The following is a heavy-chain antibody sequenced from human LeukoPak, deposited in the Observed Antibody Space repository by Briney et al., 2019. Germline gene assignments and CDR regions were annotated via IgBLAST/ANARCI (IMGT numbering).Heavy chain of an antibody. V-gene: IGHV3-72*01. CDR2: VRNKANGYRT. D-gene: IGHD2-15*01. CDR3: ARSGYCGAGTCYSDYFDY. CDR1: GFTVSSNY. J-gene: IGHJ4*02. Sequence: PGGSLRLSCAASGFTVSSNYMSWVRQAPGKGLEWVGRVRNKANGYRTEYAASVEGRFTVSGDASKNSLYLQMNSLKTEDTAVYYCARSGYCGAGTCYSDYFDYWGLGTLVTVSS.